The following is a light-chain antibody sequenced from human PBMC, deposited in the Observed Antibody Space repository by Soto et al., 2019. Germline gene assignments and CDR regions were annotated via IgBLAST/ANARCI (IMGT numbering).Light chain of an antibody. Sequence: QSVLTQPPSVSGTPGQRVTISCSGGISNIATNYVHWFQQLPGTAPKVLSNRDNQRPSGVPDRFSGSKSGTSASLAISGLRSEDEAEYYRAAWDDTVRSYVFGTGTKLTVL. CDR2: RDN. J-gene: IGLJ1*01. CDR1: ISNIATNY. V-gene: IGLV1-47*01. CDR3: AAWDDTVRSYV.